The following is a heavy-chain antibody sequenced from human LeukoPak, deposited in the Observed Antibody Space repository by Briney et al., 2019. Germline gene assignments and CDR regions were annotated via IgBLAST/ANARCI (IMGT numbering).Heavy chain of an antibody. CDR2: ISGSGGST. D-gene: IGHD6-19*01. Sequence: GGSLRLSCAASGFTFSSYGMSWVRRAPGKGLEWVSAISGSGGSTYYADSVKGRFTISRDNSKNTLYLQMNSLRAEDTAVYYCAKGYSSGWHNWFDPWGQGTLVTVSS. J-gene: IGHJ5*02. CDR1: GFTFSSYG. CDR3: AKGYSSGWHNWFDP. V-gene: IGHV3-23*01.